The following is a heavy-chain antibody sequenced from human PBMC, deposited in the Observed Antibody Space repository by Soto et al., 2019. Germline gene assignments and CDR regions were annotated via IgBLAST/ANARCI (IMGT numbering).Heavy chain of an antibody. J-gene: IGHJ5*02. D-gene: IGHD6-13*01. CDR3: ARVVCIAAFWFDP. V-gene: IGHV1-69*01. Sequence: QVSCEASGGTFSSYAISWVRQAPGQGLEWMGGIIPIFGTANYAQKFQGRVTITADESTSTAYMELRSLRSDDTAVYYRARVVCIAAFWFDPWGQGT. CDR2: IIPIFGTA. CDR1: GGTFSSYA.